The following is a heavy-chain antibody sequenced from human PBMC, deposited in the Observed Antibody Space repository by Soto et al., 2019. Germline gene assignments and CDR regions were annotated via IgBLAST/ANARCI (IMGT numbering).Heavy chain of an antibody. CDR1: GYTYFSYG. D-gene: IGHD6-19*01. CDR3: ARDAIAGAGAFDY. CDR2: ISAFNAKT. V-gene: IGHV1-18*04. Sequence: QVQLVQSGAEVKKPGASVKVSCTASGYTYFSYGISWVRQAPGQGLEWLGWISAFNAKTNYAPKFQARVTLTTCASTSTAYMELRGLRSYGAAVYFCARDAIAGAGAFDYWGQGAVVIVSS. J-gene: IGHJ4*02.